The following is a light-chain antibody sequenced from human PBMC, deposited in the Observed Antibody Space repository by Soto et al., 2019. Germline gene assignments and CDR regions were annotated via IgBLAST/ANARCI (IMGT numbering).Light chain of an antibody. Sequence: EIVLTQSPGTLSLSPGERATLSCRASQSVSSSYLAWYQQKPGQAPRLLIYGASSRATGIPDRFSGSGSGTDFTLTISRLEPEDFAVYYCQQFSRYPLTFGGGTKG. CDR2: GAS. V-gene: IGKV3-20*01. CDR3: QQFSRYPLT. CDR1: QSVSSSY. J-gene: IGKJ4*01.